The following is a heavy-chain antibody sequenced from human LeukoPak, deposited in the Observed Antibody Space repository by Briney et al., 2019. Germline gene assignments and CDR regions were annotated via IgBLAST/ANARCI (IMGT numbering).Heavy chain of an antibody. CDR1: GFTFGDYA. J-gene: IGHJ6*03. Sequence: GGSLRLSCQGSGFTFGDYAMSWVRQAPGKGLEWVSSISSTGGTTYYADSVKGRFAISRDNSKNTLYVQMNSLRAEDTAVYYCARGALYYMDVWGKGTTVTISS. CDR2: ISSTGGTT. CDR3: ARGALYYMDV. V-gene: IGHV3-23*01.